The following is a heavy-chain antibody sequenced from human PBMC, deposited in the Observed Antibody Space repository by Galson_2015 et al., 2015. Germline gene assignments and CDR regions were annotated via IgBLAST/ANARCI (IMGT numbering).Heavy chain of an antibody. J-gene: IGHJ4*02. D-gene: IGHD6-19*01. CDR2: INAANGNT. CDR1: GYTFTGYA. V-gene: IGHV1-3*01. Sequence: SVKVSCKASGYTFTGYAVHWLRQAPGQSLEWMGWINAANGNTQYSQKSQGRVTITRDTSATTAYVELSSLRPEDTAVYYCARDRGGSGDFDFWGQGTLVTVSS. CDR3: ARDRGGSGDFDF.